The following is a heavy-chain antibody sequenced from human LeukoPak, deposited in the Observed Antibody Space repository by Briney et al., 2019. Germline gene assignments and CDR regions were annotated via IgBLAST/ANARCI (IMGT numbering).Heavy chain of an antibody. D-gene: IGHD3-22*01. V-gene: IGHV1-24*01. CDR2: FDPEDGET. CDR3: ASFGGYDSSGYPSMDV. J-gene: IGHJ6*02. Sequence: GASVKVSCKVSGYTLTELSMRWVRQAPGKGLEWMGGFDPEDGETIYAQKFQGRVTMTEDTSTDTAYMELSSLRSEDTAVYHCASFGGYDSSGYPSMDVWGQGTTVTVSS. CDR1: GYTLTELS.